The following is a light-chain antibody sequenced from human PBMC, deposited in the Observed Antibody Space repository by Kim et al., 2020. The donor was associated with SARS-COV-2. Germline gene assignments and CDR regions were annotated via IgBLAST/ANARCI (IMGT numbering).Light chain of an antibody. CDR2: EVS. V-gene: IGLV2-23*02. J-gene: IGLJ2*01. Sequence: QVITISCTRTSSDVGSYNLVSWYQQHPGKAPKLMIYEVSQRPSGVSNRFSGSKSGNTASLTISGLQAEDEADYYCCSYAGSSTSVVFGGGTQLTVL. CDR1: SSDVGSYNL. CDR3: CSYAGSSTSVV.